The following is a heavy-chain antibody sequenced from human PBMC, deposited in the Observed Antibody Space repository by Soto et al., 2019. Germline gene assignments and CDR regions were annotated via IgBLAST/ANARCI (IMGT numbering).Heavy chain of an antibody. CDR1: GDSVSSNSAA. Sequence: PSQTLSLTCAISGDSVSSNSAAWNWIRQSPSRGLEWLGRTYYRSKWYNDYAVSVKSRITINPDTSKNQFSLQLNSVTPEDTAVYYCAREQGLVVVTATGLLDDFDTWGQGTMVTVSS. CDR2: TYYRSKWYN. D-gene: IGHD2-21*02. J-gene: IGHJ3*02. CDR3: AREQGLVVVTATGLLDDFDT. V-gene: IGHV6-1*01.